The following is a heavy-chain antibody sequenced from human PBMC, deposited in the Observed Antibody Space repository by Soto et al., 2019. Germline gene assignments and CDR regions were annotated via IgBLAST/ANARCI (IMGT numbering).Heavy chain of an antibody. V-gene: IGHV4-39*01. J-gene: IGHJ4*02. CDR2: LYYSGST. CDR3: ASRDPGTSVDY. Sequence: SETLSLTCTVSGGSISSTSYYWGWIRQPPGKGLEWIGSLYYSGSTYSHPSLRSRVSISVDTSKNQFPLKVTSLTAADTAVYYCASRDPGTSVDYWGQGTLVTVSS. D-gene: IGHD1-7*01. CDR1: GGSISSTSYY.